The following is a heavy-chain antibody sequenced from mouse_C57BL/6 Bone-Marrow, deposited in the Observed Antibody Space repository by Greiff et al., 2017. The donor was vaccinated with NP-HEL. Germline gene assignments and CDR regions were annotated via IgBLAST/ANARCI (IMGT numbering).Heavy chain of an antibody. Sequence: EVQLQQSGPELVKPGASVKISCKASGYSFPDYNMNWVKQSNGKSLEWIGVINHNYGTTSSHQKFKGKATLPVDQSSSTAYMQHNSLTSEDSSVYYCARRDYYGSSSPFAYWGQGTLVTVSA. CDR2: INHNYGTT. CDR1: GYSFPDYN. J-gene: IGHJ3*01. D-gene: IGHD1-1*01. V-gene: IGHV1-39*01. CDR3: ARRDYYGSSSPFAY.